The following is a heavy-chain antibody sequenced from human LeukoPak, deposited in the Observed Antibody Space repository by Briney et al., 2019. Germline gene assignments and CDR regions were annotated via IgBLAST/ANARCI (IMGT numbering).Heavy chain of an antibody. J-gene: IGHJ4*02. V-gene: IGHV3-23*01. D-gene: IGHD3-10*01. CDR2: ISGSGGST. Sequence: PGGFLRLSCAASGFTFSSYAMSWVRQAPGKGLEWVSAISGSGGSTYYADSVKGRFTISRDNSKNTLYLQMNSLRAEDTAVYYLGKNLGVRGVMGYWGQGTLVPGSS. CDR1: GFTFSSYA. CDR3: GKNLGVRGVMGY.